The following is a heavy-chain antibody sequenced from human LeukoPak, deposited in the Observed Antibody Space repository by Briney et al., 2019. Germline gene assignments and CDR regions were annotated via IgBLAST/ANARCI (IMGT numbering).Heavy chain of an antibody. Sequence: SVKVSCKASGGTFSSYEISWVRQAPGQGLEWMGGIIPMFGTAKYAQKFQGRVTMTRDMSTSTDYMELSSLRSEDTAVYYCARDNSVEDTAWWFDPWGQGTLVTVSS. V-gene: IGHV1-69*05. J-gene: IGHJ5*02. CDR1: GGTFSSYE. D-gene: IGHD4-23*01. CDR2: IIPMFGTA. CDR3: ARDNSVEDTAWWFDP.